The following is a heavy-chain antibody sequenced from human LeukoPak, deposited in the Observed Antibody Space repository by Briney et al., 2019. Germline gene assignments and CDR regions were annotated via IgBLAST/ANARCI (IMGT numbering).Heavy chain of an antibody. Sequence: ASVKVSCKVSGYTLTELSMQWVRQAPGKGLEWMGGFDPEDGETIYAQKFQGRVTMTEDTSTDTAYMELSSLRSEDTAVYYCATFGPVAGPTNDYWGQGTLVTVSS. D-gene: IGHD6-19*01. J-gene: IGHJ4*02. CDR2: FDPEDGET. V-gene: IGHV1-24*01. CDR1: GYTLTELS. CDR3: ATFGPVAGPTNDY.